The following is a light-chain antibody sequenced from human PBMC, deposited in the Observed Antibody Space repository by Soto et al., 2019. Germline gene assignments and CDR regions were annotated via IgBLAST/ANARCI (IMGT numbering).Light chain of an antibody. Sequence: QSVLTQPPSVSAAPGQKVTISCSGSSSNIGSNCVSWYQQLPGTAPKLLIYDNNKRPSGIPDRFSGSKSGTSATLGITGLQTGDEADYYCGTWDISLSVVIFGGGTKLTVL. V-gene: IGLV1-51*01. J-gene: IGLJ2*01. CDR1: SSNIGSNC. CDR2: DNN. CDR3: GTWDISLSVVI.